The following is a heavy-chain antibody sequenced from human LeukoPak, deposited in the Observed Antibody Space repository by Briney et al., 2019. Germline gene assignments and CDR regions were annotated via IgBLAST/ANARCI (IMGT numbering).Heavy chain of an antibody. CDR2: IYYSGST. Sequence: PSETLSLTCTVSGGSISSYYWSWIRQPPGKGLEWIGYIYYSGSTNYNPSLKSRVTISVDTSKNQLSLKLSSVTAADTAVYYCARGTNIIVVPINYFDHWGQGTLVTVSS. J-gene: IGHJ4*02. D-gene: IGHD2-15*01. CDR1: GGSISSYY. V-gene: IGHV4-59*12. CDR3: ARGTNIIVVPINYFDH.